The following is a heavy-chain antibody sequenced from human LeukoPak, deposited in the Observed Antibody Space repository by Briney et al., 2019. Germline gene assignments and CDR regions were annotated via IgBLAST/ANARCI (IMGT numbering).Heavy chain of an antibody. CDR1: GFIFSKYA. D-gene: IGHD3-16*01. J-gene: IGHJ1*01. CDR2: ISGSGGIT. V-gene: IGHV3-23*01. CDR3: AKDDDWGRYKH. Sequence: GGSLRLSCAASGFIFSKYAMSWVRQAPGKGLEWVSSISGSGGITYYTDSVKGRFTISRDNSKNTQSLQMNSLRAEDTAVYYCAKDDDWGRYKHWGQGTLVTVSS.